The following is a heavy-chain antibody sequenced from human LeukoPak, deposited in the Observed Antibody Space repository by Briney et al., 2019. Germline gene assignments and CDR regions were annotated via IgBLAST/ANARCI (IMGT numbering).Heavy chain of an antibody. CDR1: GGSISSYY. Sequence: SETLSLTCTVSGGSISSYYWSWIRQPPGKGLEWIGYIYYSGSTNYNPSLKSRVTISIDTSKNQFSLKLSSVTAADTAVYYCAREVPGGLRSLQDAFDIWGQGTMVTVSS. D-gene: IGHD3-3*01. V-gene: IGHV4-59*01. J-gene: IGHJ3*02. CDR3: AREVPGGLRSLQDAFDI. CDR2: IYYSGST.